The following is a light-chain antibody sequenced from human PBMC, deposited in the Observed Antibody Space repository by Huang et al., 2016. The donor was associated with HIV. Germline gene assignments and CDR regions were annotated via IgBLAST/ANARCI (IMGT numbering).Light chain of an antibody. V-gene: IGKV1-39*01. Sequence: DIQMTQSPSSLSASVGDRVIMTCRASQTITTYLNCYQQRPGKAPKLLIYAASSLQSVVPSRFSGSGSVTDFTLTISSLQPEDFATYYCQQSYSSLLSFGGGTKVAIK. CDR2: AAS. CDR3: QQSYSSLLS. J-gene: IGKJ4*01. CDR1: QTITTY.